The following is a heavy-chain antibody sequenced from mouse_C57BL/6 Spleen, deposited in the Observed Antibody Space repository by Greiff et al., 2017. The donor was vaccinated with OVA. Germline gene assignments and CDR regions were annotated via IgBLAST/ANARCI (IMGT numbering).Heavy chain of an antibody. J-gene: IGHJ2*01. D-gene: IGHD3-2*02. CDR2: ILPGSSST. V-gene: IGHV1-9*01. CDR1: GYPFTGYW. CDR3: AREATPYFDY. Sequence: QVQLQQSGAELMKPVASVKLSCKATGYPFTGYWLAWVKQRPGHGLEWIGEILPGSSSTNYNEQFKGKATFTTDTSTNTAYMQLSSLTTEDSAIYYCAREATPYFDYWGQGTTLTVSS.